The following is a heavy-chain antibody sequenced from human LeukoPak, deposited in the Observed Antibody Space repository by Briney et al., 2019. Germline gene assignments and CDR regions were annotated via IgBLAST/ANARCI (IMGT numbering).Heavy chain of an antibody. CDR2: ISAYNGNT. V-gene: IGHV1-18*01. D-gene: IGHD2-21*02. J-gene: IGHJ4*02. CDR1: GYTFTSYG. Sequence: ASVNVSCKASGYTFTSYGISWVRQAPGQGLEWMGWISAYNGNTNYAQKLQGRVTMTTDTSTSTAYMELRSLRSGDTAVYYCARDGGLWWWVVTANPLDYWGQGTLVTVSS. CDR3: ARDGGLWWWVVTANPLDY.